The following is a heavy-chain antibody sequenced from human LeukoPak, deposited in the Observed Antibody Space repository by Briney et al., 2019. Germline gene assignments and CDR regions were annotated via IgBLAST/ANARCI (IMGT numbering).Heavy chain of an antibody. Sequence: GGSLRLSCAASGFTFNNYAMSWVRQAPGKGLEWVSLIRGSTYYADSVKGRFTISRDNFQNTLYLQMNSLRAEDTALYYCAKDLGGSTDYWGQGTLVTVSS. V-gene: IGHV3-23*01. J-gene: IGHJ4*02. D-gene: IGHD5-12*01. CDR2: IRGST. CDR3: AKDLGGSTDY. CDR1: GFTFNNYA.